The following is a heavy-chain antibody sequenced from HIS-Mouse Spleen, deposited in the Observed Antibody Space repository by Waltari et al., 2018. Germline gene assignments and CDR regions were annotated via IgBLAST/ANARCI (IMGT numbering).Heavy chain of an antibody. CDR1: GGSISSSSYY. CDR3: ARHEGQQLVTSLFDY. V-gene: IGHV4-39*01. CDR2: IYYSGSP. D-gene: IGHD6-13*01. Sequence: QLQLQESGPGLVKPSETLSLTCTVSGGSISSSSYYWGWIRQPPGKGLEWIGSIYYSGSPDYTPPLRSRVTISVDTSKNQFSLKLSSVTAADTAVYYCARHEGQQLVTSLFDYWGQGTLVTVSS. J-gene: IGHJ4*02.